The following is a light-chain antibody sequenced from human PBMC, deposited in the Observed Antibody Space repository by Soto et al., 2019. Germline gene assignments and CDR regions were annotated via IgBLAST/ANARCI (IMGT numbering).Light chain of an antibody. CDR2: SNN. V-gene: IGLV1-44*01. CDR1: SSNIGSNT. CDR3: AAWDDILTAHVV. Sequence: QPVLTQPPSASGTPGQRVTISCSGSSSNIGSNTVNWYQQLPGTATKLLIYSNNQRPSGVPDRFSGSKSGTSASLAISGLQSEDEADYYCAAWDDILTAHVVFGGGTQLTVL. J-gene: IGLJ2*01.